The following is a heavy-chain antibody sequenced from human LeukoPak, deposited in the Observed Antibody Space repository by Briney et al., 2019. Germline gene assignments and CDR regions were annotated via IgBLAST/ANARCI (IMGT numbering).Heavy chain of an antibody. CDR1: GYTFTGYY. D-gene: IGHD2-2*02. CDR3: ARGPDFGQLGTIDIVVVPAAISFICDY. J-gene: IGHJ4*02. V-gene: IGHV1-2*02. Sequence: ASVKVSCKASGYTFTGYYMHWLRQAPGQGLEWMGWINPNSGGTNYAQKFQGRVTITRDTSISTAYMELSRLRSDDTAVYYCARGPDFGQLGTIDIVVVPAAISFICDYWGQGTLVTVSS. CDR2: INPNSGGT.